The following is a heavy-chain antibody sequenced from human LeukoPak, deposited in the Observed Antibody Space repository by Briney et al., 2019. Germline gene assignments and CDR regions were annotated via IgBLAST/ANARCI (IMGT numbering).Heavy chain of an antibody. CDR3: AREDLNVAASANWFDP. J-gene: IGHJ5*02. D-gene: IGHD6-13*01. CDR2: INPANGNT. CDR1: GYYFISYV. V-gene: IGHV1-3*01. Sequence: ASVKVSCKAAGYYFISYVMHWVRQAPGQRLEWMGWINPANGNTEYSQRFQGRVTITRDTSATTAYMELSSLRSEDTAVYYCAREDLNVAASANWFDPWGQGTLVTVSS.